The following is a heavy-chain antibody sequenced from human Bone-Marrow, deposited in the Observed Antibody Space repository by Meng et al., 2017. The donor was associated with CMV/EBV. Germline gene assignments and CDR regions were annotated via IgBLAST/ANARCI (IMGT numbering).Heavy chain of an antibody. CDR2: IIPILGIA. CDR1: GYTFSSYA. Sequence: SVKVSCKASGYTFSSYAISWVRQAPGQGLEWMGGIIPILGIANYAQKFQGRVTITADKSTSTAYMELSSLRSEDTAVYYCARDTSPTREDVLRFLESPRGWFDPWGQGTLVTVSS. V-gene: IGHV1-69*10. J-gene: IGHJ5*02. CDR3: ARDTSPTREDVLRFLESPRGWFDP. D-gene: IGHD3-3*01.